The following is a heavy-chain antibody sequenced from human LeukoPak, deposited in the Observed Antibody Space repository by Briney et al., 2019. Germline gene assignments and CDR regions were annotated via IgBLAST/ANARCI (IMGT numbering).Heavy chain of an antibody. Sequence: SETLSLTCTVSLDSTTSNFWSWVRQPPGKGLEWIGEIHRSGSPNYNPSLQSRVTISIDRSRNQIVLELSSVTAADTAVYYGAREILGGFNPGAYWAQGTLVTVSS. D-gene: IGHD1-14*01. CDR2: IHRSGSP. CDR1: LDSTTSNF. CDR3: AREILGGFNPGAY. V-gene: IGHV4-4*02. J-gene: IGHJ4*02.